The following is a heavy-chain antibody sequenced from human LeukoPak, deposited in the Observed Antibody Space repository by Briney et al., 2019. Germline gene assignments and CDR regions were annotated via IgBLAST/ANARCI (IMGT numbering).Heavy chain of an antibody. CDR3: AKDDYGGSLYYYYGMDV. CDR1: GFTFSSYA. J-gene: IGHJ6*02. CDR2: ISGGGGST. Sequence: GGSLRLSCAASGFTFSSYAMSWVRQAPGKGLEWVSAISGGGGSTYYADSVKGRFTISRDNSKNTLYLQMNSLRAEDTAVYYCAKDDYGGSLYYYYGMDVWGQGTTVTVSS. D-gene: IGHD4-23*01. V-gene: IGHV3-23*01.